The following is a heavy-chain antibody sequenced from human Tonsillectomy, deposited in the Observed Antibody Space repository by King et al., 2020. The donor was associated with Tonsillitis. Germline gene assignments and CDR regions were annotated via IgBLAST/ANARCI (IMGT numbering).Heavy chain of an antibody. D-gene: IGHD1-7*01. CDR2: IYPGDSDT. CDR3: ARLGELELRSGGDY. J-gene: IGHJ4*02. CDR1: GYSFSTYW. V-gene: IGHV5-51*03. Sequence: VQLVESGAEVGKAGESLKISCKASGYSFSTYWIGWVRQLPGKGLEWMGIIYPGDSDTRYSPSFQGQVTISADKSINTAYLQWSSLKASDTAIYYCARLGELELRSGGDYWGQGTLVTVS.